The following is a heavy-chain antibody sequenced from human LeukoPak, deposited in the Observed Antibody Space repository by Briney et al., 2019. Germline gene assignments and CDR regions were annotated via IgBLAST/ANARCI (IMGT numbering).Heavy chain of an antibody. D-gene: IGHD2/OR15-2a*01. J-gene: IGHJ4*02. CDR3: ARPMQDVTDFDY. CDR1: GGSISSSSYY. CDR2: IYYSGGT. Sequence: SETLSLTCTVSGGSISSSSYYWGWIRQPPGKGLEWIGSIYYSGGTYYNPSLKSRVTISVDTSKNQFSLKLSSVTAADTAVYYCARPMQDVTDFDYWGQGTLVTVSS. V-gene: IGHV4-39*01.